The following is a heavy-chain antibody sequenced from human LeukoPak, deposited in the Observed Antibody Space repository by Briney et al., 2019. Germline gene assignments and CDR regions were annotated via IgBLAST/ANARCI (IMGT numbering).Heavy chain of an antibody. Sequence: GGSLRLSCAASGFTFSSFGMHWVRQAPGKGLEWVAVIWYDGSNKYYADSVKGRFTISRDISKNTLYLQMSSLIAEDTAVYYCARDAEYYYDSNGYYPLRYWGQGTLVTVSS. V-gene: IGHV3-33*01. CDR1: GFTFSSFG. D-gene: IGHD3-22*01. CDR3: ARDAEYYYDSNGYYPLRY. CDR2: IWYDGSNK. J-gene: IGHJ4*02.